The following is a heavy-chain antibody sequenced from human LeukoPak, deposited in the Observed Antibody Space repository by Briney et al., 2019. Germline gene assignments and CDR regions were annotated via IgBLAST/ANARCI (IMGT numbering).Heavy chain of an antibody. CDR1: GFTFSSYA. Sequence: GGCVRLSYAPSGFTFSSYAMSWVRQPPRKGLEWVSGISGSGGNTYYADSVKGRFNISRNNSKNTLYLQMNSLRAEDTAVYYCANKYYDILTGYLSWGQGTLVTVSS. CDR3: ANKYYDILTGYLS. J-gene: IGHJ4*02. V-gene: IGHV3-23*01. CDR2: ISGSGGNT. D-gene: IGHD3-9*01.